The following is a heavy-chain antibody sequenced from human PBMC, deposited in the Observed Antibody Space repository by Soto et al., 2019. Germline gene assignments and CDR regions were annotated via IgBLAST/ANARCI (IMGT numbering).Heavy chain of an antibody. D-gene: IGHD4-4*01. J-gene: IGHJ6*02. CDR3: AKDPTVTIYYYGMDV. CDR1: GFTFSSYA. V-gene: IGHV3-23*01. Sequence: PGGSLRLSCAASGFTFSSYAMSWVRQAPGKGLEWVSAISGSGGSTYYADSVKGRFTISRDNSKNTLYLQMNSLRAEDTAVYYCAKDPTVTIYYYGMDVWGQGTTVTVSS. CDR2: ISGSGGST.